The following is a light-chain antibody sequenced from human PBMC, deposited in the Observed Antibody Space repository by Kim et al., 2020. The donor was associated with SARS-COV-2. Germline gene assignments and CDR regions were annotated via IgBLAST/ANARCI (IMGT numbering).Light chain of an antibody. CDR2: YDS. J-gene: IGLJ3*02. CDR3: QVWDSSSDNRV. Sequence: SYELTQPPSVSVAPGKTARLTCGGNNIGSKSVHWYQQKPGQAPVLVIYYDSDRPSGIPERFSGSNSGNTATLTISRVEAGDEADYYCQVWDSSSDNRVFG. V-gene: IGLV3-21*04. CDR1: NIGSKS.